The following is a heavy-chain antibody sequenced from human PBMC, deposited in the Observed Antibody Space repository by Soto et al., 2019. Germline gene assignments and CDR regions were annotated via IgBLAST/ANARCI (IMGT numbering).Heavy chain of an antibody. Sequence: SETLSLTCTVSGGSISSGGYYWSWIRQHPGEGLEWIGYIYYSGSTYYNPSLKSRVTISVDTSKNQFSLKLSSVTAADTAVYYCARKMKGLLLDYWGQGTLVTVS. CDR2: IYYSGST. CDR3: ARKMKGLLLDY. CDR1: GGSISSGGYY. D-gene: IGHD3-22*01. V-gene: IGHV4-31*03. J-gene: IGHJ4*02.